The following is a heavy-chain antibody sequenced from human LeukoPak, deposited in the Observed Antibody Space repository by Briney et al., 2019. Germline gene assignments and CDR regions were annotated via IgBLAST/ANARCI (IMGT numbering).Heavy chain of an antibody. D-gene: IGHD4-17*01. V-gene: IGHV4-61*02. Sequence: PSETLSLTCTVSGGSISSGSYYWSWIRQPAGKGLEWIGRIYTSGSTNYNPSLKSRVTVSVDTSKNQFSLKLSPVTAADTAVYYCARGPRGTVTNNWFDPWGQGTLVTASS. CDR2: IYTSGST. J-gene: IGHJ5*02. CDR1: GGSISSGSYY. CDR3: ARGPRGTVTNNWFDP.